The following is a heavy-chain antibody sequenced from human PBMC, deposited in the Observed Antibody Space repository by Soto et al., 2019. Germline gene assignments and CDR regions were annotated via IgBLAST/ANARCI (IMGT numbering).Heavy chain of an antibody. CDR1: GFNFRSYA. CDR3: AKEFEVVVAATYLFDP. D-gene: IGHD2-15*01. Sequence: EVQLLESGGGLVQPGGSLRLSCAASGFNFRSYAMSWVRQAPGKGLEWVSAISGSGGSTYYADSVKGRFTISRDNSKNTLSLQMNSLRAEDTAVYYCAKEFEVVVAATYLFDPWGQGTLVTVSS. J-gene: IGHJ5*02. V-gene: IGHV3-23*01. CDR2: ISGSGGST.